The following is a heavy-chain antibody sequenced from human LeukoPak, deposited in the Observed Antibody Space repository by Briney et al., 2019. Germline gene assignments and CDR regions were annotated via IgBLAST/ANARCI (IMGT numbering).Heavy chain of an antibody. V-gene: IGHV3-21*01. CDR1: GFTFSSYN. Sequence: PGGSLRLSCAASGFTFSSYNMNWVRLAPGKGLEWVSSISSSSDYIYYADSVKGRFTISRDNSKNTLYLQMNSLRAEDTAVYYCAELGITMIGGVWGKGTTVTISS. CDR2: ISSSSDYI. CDR3: AELGITMIGGV. J-gene: IGHJ6*04. D-gene: IGHD3-10*02.